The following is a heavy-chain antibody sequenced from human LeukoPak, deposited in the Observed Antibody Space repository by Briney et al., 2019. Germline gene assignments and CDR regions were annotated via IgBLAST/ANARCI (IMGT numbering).Heavy chain of an antibody. CDR2: ISRSSDYM. D-gene: IGHD6-13*01. CDR1: GFTFSSYS. V-gene: IGHV3-21*04. J-gene: IGHJ4*02. CDR3: AKTRHIYSSSWSEFDY. Sequence: GESLRLSCTASGFTFSSYSMNWVRQAPGKGLEWVSSISRSSDYMYYADSVKGRFTISRDNAKNSLYLQMNSLRAEDTALYYCAKTRHIYSSSWSEFDYWGQGTLVTVSS.